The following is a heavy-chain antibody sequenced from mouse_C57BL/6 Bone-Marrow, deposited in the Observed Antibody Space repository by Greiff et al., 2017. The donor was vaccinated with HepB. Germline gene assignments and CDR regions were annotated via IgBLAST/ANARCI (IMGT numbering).Heavy chain of an antibody. Sequence: QVQLQQPGAELVRPGSSVKLSCKASGYTFTSYWMHWVKQRPIQGLEWIGNIDPSDSETHYNQKFKDKATLTVDKSSSTAYMQLSSLTSEDSAVYFCARRGLGRGYAMDYWGQGTSVTVSS. CDR2: IDPSDSET. CDR1: GYTFTSYW. CDR3: ARRGLGRGYAMDY. J-gene: IGHJ4*01. V-gene: IGHV1-52*01. D-gene: IGHD4-1*01.